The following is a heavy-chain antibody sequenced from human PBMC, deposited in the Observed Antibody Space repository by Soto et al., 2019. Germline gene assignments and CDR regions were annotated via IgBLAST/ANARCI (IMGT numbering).Heavy chain of an antibody. D-gene: IGHD6-6*01. Sequence: ASVKVSCKVSGYTLTELSMHWVRQAPGKGLEWMGGFDPEDGETIYAQKFQGRVTMTEDTSTDTAYMELSSLRSEDTAVYYCATDQEYSSSPASEKGVKYYYYYGMDVWGQGTTVTVSS. V-gene: IGHV1-24*01. CDR1: GYTLTELS. CDR3: ATDQEYSSSPASEKGVKYYYYYGMDV. CDR2: FDPEDGET. J-gene: IGHJ6*02.